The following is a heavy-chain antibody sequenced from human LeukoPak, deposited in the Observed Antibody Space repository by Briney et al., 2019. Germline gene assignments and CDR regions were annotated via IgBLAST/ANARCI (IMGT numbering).Heavy chain of an antibody. CDR3: AKRVPYSSSSVYFDF. CDR1: GFTFNSYG. Sequence: GGSLRLSCAASGFTFNSYGMNWVRQAPGKGLEWVSSISDTGKNTYYADSAKGRFTISRDNFKNTLYLQMNSLRADDTAVYYCAKRVPYSSSSVYFDFWGLGTLVTVSS. V-gene: IGHV3-23*01. D-gene: IGHD6-6*01. J-gene: IGHJ4*02. CDR2: ISDTGKNT.